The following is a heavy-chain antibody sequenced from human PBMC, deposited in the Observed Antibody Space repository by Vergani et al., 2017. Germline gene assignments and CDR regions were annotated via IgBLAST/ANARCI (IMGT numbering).Heavy chain of an antibody. Sequence: QVQLVQSGAEVKKPGASVKVSCKASGYTFTSYGISWVRQAPGQGLEWMGWISAYNGNTNYAQKLQGRVTMTTDTSTSTAYMELRSLRSDDTAVYYCARDHPGAYSSSHNWFDPWGQGTLVTVSS. D-gene: IGHD6-13*01. V-gene: IGHV1-18*01. J-gene: IGHJ5*02. CDR1: GYTFTSYG. CDR2: ISAYNGNT. CDR3: ARDHPGAYSSSHNWFDP.